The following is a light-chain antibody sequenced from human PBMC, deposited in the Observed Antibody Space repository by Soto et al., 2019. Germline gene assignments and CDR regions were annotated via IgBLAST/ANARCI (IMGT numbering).Light chain of an antibody. V-gene: IGLV2-14*03. CDR3: SSYTTSNTRQIV. CDR1: SSDVGGYNY. CDR2: DVS. J-gene: IGLJ1*01. Sequence: QSVLTQPASVSGSPGQSITIPCTGTSSDVGGYNYVSWYQHHPGKAPKLLIYDVSNRPSGISNRFSGSKSDNTASLTISGLQPEDEADYYCSSYTTSNTRQIVFGTGPKVTV.